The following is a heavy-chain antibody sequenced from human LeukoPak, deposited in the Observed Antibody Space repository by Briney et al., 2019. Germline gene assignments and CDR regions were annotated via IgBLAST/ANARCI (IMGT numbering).Heavy chain of an antibody. Sequence: GGSLRLSCAPSVFTVNSMFMSGVRLAPGEGREGVAFLYSGSDPYYPDLGEGRFTIPRHNSKKTVYLEMNRLRPGDTAVVFCARGRGRSEKRHGDMLYDYYAMVVWGQGATVTVSS. D-gene: IGHD2-21*02. CDR3: ARGRGRSEKRHGDMLYDYYAMVV. V-gene: IGHV3-53*04. CDR2: LYSGSDP. J-gene: IGHJ6*02. CDR1: VFTVNSMF.